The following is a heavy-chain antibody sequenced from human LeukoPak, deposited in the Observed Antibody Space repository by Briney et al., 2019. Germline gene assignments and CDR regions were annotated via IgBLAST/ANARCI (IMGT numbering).Heavy chain of an antibody. Sequence: GASVKVSCKASGGTFSSYAISWVRQAPGQGLEWMGGIIPIFGTANYAQKFQGRVTMTTDTSTNTAYMEVRSLRSDDTAVYYCAREGSGDYLFDYWGQGTLVTVSS. CDR1: GGTFSSYA. CDR2: IIPIFGTA. CDR3: AREGSGDYLFDY. V-gene: IGHV1-69*05. D-gene: IGHD4-17*01. J-gene: IGHJ4*02.